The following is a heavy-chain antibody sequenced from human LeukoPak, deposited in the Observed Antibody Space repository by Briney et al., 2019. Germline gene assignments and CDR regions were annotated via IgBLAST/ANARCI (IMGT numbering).Heavy chain of an antibody. CDR2: ISEDDGYT. CDR1: GFTFSSYA. Sequence: GGSLRLSCAASGFTFSSYAMSWVRQAPGKGLEWVSSISEDDGYTYYADSVKGRFTISRDNSKNSLYLQMNSLRTEDTALYSCAKSIASRLYYFDYWGQGTLVTVSS. V-gene: IGHV3-43*02. CDR3: AKSIASRLYYFDY. J-gene: IGHJ4*02. D-gene: IGHD6-6*01.